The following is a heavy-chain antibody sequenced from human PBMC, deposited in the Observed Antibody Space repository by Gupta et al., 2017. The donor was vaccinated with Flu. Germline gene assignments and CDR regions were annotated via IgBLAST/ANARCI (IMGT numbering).Heavy chain of an antibody. V-gene: IGHV3-23*01. CDR2: ISGSGGST. J-gene: IGHJ4*02. Sequence: EVQLLESGGGLVQPGGSLRLSFAAPGFTFSSYAMSWVRQAPGKGLEWVSAISGSGGSTYYAASVKCRFTISRDNSKNTLYLQMNSLRAEDTAVYYCAKAPIAARSFDYWGQGTLVTVSS. D-gene: IGHD6-6*01. CDR3: AKAPIAARSFDY. CDR1: GFTFSSYA.